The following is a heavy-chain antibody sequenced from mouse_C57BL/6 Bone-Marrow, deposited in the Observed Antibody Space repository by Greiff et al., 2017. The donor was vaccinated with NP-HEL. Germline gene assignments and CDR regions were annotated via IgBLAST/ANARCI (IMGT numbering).Heavy chain of an antibody. D-gene: IGHD3-3*01. CDR2: INPYNGGT. CDR3: ARGGRKRGFAY. CDR1: GYTFTDYY. J-gene: IGHJ3*01. Sequence: VQLQQSGPVLVKPGASVKMSCKASGYTFTDYYMNWVKQSHGKSLEWIGVINPYNGGTSYNQKFKGKATLTVDKSSSTAYMELNSLTSEDSAVYYCARGGRKRGFAYWGQGTLVTVSA. V-gene: IGHV1-19*01.